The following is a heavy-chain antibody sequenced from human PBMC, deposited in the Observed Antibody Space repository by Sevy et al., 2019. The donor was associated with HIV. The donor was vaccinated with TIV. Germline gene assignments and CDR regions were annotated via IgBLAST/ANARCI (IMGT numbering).Heavy chain of an antibody. CDR3: ARDPDILSGYPSHYFDY. V-gene: IGHV3-7*01. Sequence: GGSLRLSCAASGFSFSKYWMNWVRQAPGKGLEWVANIKEDGSQKNYLESVKGRFTISRDNAKNLLYLQMNNLRADDTAVYYCARDPDILSGYPSHYFDYWGQGTLVTVS. CDR2: IKEDGSQK. J-gene: IGHJ4*02. D-gene: IGHD3-9*01. CDR1: GFSFSKYW.